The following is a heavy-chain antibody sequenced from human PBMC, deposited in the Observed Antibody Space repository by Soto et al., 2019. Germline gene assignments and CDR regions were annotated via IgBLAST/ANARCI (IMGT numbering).Heavy chain of an antibody. CDR2: IYTSGST. J-gene: IGHJ6*02. D-gene: IGHD6-6*01. V-gene: IGHV4-4*07. Sequence: NPSETLSLTCTVSGGSISSYYWSWIRQPAGKGLEWIGRIYTSGSTNYNPSLKSRVTMSVDTSKNQFSLKLSSVTAADTAVYYCARSIAARPGLYYYYYGMDVWGQGTTVTVS. CDR1: GGSISSYY. CDR3: ARSIAARPGLYYYYYGMDV.